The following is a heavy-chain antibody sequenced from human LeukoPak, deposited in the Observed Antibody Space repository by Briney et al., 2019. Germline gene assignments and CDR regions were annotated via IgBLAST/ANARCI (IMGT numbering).Heavy chain of an antibody. CDR1: GGSISSGGYY. J-gene: IGHJ6*02. CDR3: ARTPYSYGSSGYYYYGMDV. V-gene: IGHV4-31*03. D-gene: IGHD5-18*01. CDR2: IYYSGST. Sequence: PSQTLSLTCTVSGGSISSGGYYWSWIRQHPGKGLEWIGYIYYSGSTYYNPSPKSRVTISVDTSKNQFSLKLSSVTAADTAVYYCARTPYSYGSSGYYYYGMDVWGQGTTVTVSS.